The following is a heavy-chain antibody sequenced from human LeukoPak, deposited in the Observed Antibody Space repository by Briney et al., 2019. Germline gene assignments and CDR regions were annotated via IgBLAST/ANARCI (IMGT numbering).Heavy chain of an antibody. CDR2: ISTTGST. CDR1: SDSISSGFSY. Sequence: KPSETLPLTCTVFSDSISSGFSYWTWIRQPAGKGLEWIGRISTTGSTTYNPSLKSRVTMSVDTSQNHFSLNLSPVTAADTAVYFCARETQRDGSFDSWGQGSRVTVSS. D-gene: IGHD5-24*01. CDR3: ARETQRDGSFDS. J-gene: IGHJ4*02. V-gene: IGHV4-61*02.